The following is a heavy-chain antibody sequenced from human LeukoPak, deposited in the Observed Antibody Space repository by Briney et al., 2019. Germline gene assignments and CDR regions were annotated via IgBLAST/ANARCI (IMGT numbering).Heavy chain of an antibody. Sequence: TASETLSLTCTVSGDSISGNYWTWIRQPPGKGLEWIGYIYYSGSTNYNASLKSRVTISVDTSKNQFSLKLSSVTAADTAVYYCARLGDGDNLRYFYYWGQGTLVTVSS. CDR1: GDSISGNY. J-gene: IGHJ4*02. CDR2: IYYSGST. D-gene: IGHD5-24*01. V-gene: IGHV4-59*08. CDR3: ARLGDGDNLRYFYY.